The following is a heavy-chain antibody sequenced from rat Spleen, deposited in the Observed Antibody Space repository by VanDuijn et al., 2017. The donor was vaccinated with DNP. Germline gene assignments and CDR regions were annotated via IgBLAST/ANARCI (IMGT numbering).Heavy chain of an antibody. V-gene: IGHV5S13*01. CDR1: RFTFSDYG. D-gene: IGHD4-6*01. CDR2: INTSGGST. Sequence: EVQLVESGGGLVQPGRSLKLSCAASRFTFSDYGMAWVRQAPKKALEWVATINTSGGSTYYRDSVKGRFTVSRDNAKSTLYLQMDSLRSEDTATYYCATWDLDYWGQGVMVTVSS. J-gene: IGHJ2*01. CDR3: ATWDLDY.